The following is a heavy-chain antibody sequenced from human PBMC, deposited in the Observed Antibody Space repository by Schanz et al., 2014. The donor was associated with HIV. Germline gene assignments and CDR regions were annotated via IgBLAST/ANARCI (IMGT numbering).Heavy chain of an antibody. CDR3: ASTIYPYSSSSDYYYGMDV. Sequence: QVQLVESGGGVVQPGRSLRLSCAASGFTFSSDGMHWVRQAPGKGLEWVAFISYDGSNKYYADSVKGRFTISRDNSKNTLYLQMNSLRAEDTAVYYCASTIYPYSSSSDYYYGMDVWGQGTTVSVSS. D-gene: IGHD6-6*01. CDR2: ISYDGSNK. CDR1: GFTFSSDG. J-gene: IGHJ6*02. V-gene: IGHV3-30*03.